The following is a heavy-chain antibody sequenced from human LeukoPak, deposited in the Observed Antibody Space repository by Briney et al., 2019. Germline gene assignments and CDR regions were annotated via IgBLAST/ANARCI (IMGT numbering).Heavy chain of an antibody. Sequence: GGSLQISCKGAGCCFTSYWIGWVRQMPGKGLEWMGIIYPGDSDTRYCPSFQGQVTISADKSISTAYLQWSSLKASDTAMYYCARRPSSSWYWFDPWGQGTLVTVSS. V-gene: IGHV5-51*01. CDR1: GCCFTSYW. CDR3: ARRPSSSWYWFDP. CDR2: IYPGDSDT. D-gene: IGHD6-13*01. J-gene: IGHJ5*02.